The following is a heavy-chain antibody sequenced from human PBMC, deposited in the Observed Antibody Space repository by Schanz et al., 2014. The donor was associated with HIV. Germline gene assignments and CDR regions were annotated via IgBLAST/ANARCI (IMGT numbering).Heavy chain of an antibody. CDR2: IKTDGTEK. D-gene: IGHD3-16*01. Sequence: EMKLVESGGGLAQPGGSLTLSCVASGFTFSGYWMAWVRQAPGKGLEWMASIKTDGTEKYYVDSVKGRFTISRDNSKNTLYLQMNSLRAEDTAVYYCAKDRGGYGGPVGMDVWGQGTTVTVSS. V-gene: IGHV3-7*03. CDR1: GFTFSGYW. J-gene: IGHJ6*02. CDR3: AKDRGGYGGPVGMDV.